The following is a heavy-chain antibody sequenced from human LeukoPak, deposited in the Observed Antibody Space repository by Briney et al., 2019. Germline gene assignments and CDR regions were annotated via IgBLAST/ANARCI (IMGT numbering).Heavy chain of an antibody. CDR1: GGSISSYY. V-gene: IGHV4-59*01. CDR3: ARDQGTRSGSYQNFDY. D-gene: IGHD3-10*01. CDR2: IYYSGST. J-gene: IGHJ4*02. Sequence: SETLSLTCTVSGGSISSYYWSWIRQPPGKGLEWIGYIYYSGSTNYNPSLKSRVTISVDTSKNQFSLKVRSVTAADTAVYYCARDQGTRSGSYQNFDYWGQGTLVTVSS.